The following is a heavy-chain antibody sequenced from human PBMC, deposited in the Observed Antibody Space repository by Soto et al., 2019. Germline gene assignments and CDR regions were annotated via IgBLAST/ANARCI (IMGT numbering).Heavy chain of an antibody. V-gene: IGHV1-18*01. CDR1: GYTFTSYG. CDR3: ARDKEVLWFGELNYGMDV. Sequence: GASVKVSCKASGYTFTSYGISWVRQAPGQGLEWMGWISAYNGNTNYAQKLQGRVTMTTDTSTSTAYMELRSLRSDDTAVYCCARDKEVLWFGELNYGMDVWGQGTTVTVSS. CDR2: ISAYNGNT. J-gene: IGHJ6*02. D-gene: IGHD3-10*01.